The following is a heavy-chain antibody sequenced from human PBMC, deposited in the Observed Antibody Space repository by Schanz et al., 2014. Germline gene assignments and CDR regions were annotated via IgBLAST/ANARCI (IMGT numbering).Heavy chain of an antibody. V-gene: IGHV3-33*06. CDR3: AKYGTGKGVSFEY. CDR1: GFTFSSYG. CDR2: VCYDGSKK. Sequence: LVESGGGVVQPGRSLRLSCAASGFTFSSYGMHWVRQVPGKGLEWVAVVCYDGSKKYYADSVKGRFTTSRDNSKNTMYLQMNSLTAEDTAVYYCAKYGTGKGVSFEYWGQGTLVTVSS. J-gene: IGHJ4*02. D-gene: IGHD1-26*01.